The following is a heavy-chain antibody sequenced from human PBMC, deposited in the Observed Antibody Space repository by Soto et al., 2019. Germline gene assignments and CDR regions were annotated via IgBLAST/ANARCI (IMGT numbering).Heavy chain of an antibody. D-gene: IGHD6-13*01. CDR2: NNPSGGST. CDR1: GYTFTSYY. CDR3: ARGVYSSSWYPGYYYYYGMDV. J-gene: IGHJ6*02. V-gene: IGHV1-46*01. Sequence: ASVKVSCKASGYTFTSYYMHWVRQAPGQGLEWMGINNPSGGSTSYAQKFQGRVTMTRDTSTSTVYMELSSLRSEDTAVYYCARGVYSSSWYPGYYYYYGMDVWGQGTTVTVSS.